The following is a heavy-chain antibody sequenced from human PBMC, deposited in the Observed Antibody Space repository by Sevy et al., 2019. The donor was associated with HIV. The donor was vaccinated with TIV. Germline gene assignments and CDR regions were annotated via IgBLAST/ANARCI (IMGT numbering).Heavy chain of an antibody. CDR2: INQDGSEK. J-gene: IGHJ6*02. CDR1: GFTFNSYW. Sequence: GGSLRLSCSTSGFTFNSYWLTWVRQAPGKGLEWVANINQDGSEKNYVDSVKGRFTISRDNAQKSVFLQMRALRAADTGVHYCAREGSSYGTYYNHYGMDVWGQGTTVTVSS. CDR3: AREGSSYGTYYNHYGMDV. D-gene: IGHD4-17*01. V-gene: IGHV3-7*01.